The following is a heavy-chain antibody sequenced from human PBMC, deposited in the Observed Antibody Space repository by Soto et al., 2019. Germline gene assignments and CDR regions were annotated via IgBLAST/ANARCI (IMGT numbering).Heavy chain of an antibody. CDR1: GGTFSSYA. CDR2: IIPIFGTA. Sequence: ASVKVSCKASGGTFSSYAISWVRQAPGQGLEWMGGIIPIFGTANYAQKFQGRVTITADESTSTAYMELSSLRSEDTAVYYCARDQVYMVRGDNWFDPWGQGTLVTVSS. V-gene: IGHV1-69*13. J-gene: IGHJ5*02. D-gene: IGHD3-10*01. CDR3: ARDQVYMVRGDNWFDP.